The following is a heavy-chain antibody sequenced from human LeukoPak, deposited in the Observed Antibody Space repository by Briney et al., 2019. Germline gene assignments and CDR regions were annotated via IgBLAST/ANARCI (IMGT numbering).Heavy chain of an antibody. CDR2: IRYDESNK. V-gene: IGHV3-30*02. CDR3: AKEIPPYCSSTSCYKGFDY. D-gene: IGHD2-2*02. CDR1: GFTFSSYG. Sequence: GGSLRLSCAASGFTFSSYGMHWVRQAPGKGLEWVAFIRYDESNKYYADSVKGRFTISRDNSKNKLYLQMNSLRAEDTAVYYCAKEIPPYCSSTSCYKGFDYWGQGTLVTVSS. J-gene: IGHJ4*02.